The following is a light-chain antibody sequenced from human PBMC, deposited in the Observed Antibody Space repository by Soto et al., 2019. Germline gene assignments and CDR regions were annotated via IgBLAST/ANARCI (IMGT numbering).Light chain of an antibody. CDR3: QQYNNWPLT. Sequence: EIVMTQSPATLSVSSGERATLSCRASQSVSRNLAWYQQKPGQAPRLLIYGASTRTTGFPARFSGSGSGTESSLIIGSLQSEDFAVYYCQQYNNWPLTFGQGTKVDIK. CDR2: GAS. CDR1: QSVSRN. J-gene: IGKJ1*01. V-gene: IGKV3-15*01.